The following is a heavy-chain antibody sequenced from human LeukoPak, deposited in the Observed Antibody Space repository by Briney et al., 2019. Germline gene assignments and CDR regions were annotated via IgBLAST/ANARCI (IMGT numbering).Heavy chain of an antibody. Sequence: SETLSLTCTVSGGSISSYYWSWIRQPPGKGLEWIGYIYYSGSTKYNPSLKSRVTISVDTSKNQFSLKLSSVTAADTAVYYCARAPPVRYSPDAFDIWGQGTMVTVSS. J-gene: IGHJ3*02. CDR1: GGSISSYY. CDR3: ARAPPVRYSPDAFDI. V-gene: IGHV4-59*01. CDR2: IYYSGST. D-gene: IGHD3-9*01.